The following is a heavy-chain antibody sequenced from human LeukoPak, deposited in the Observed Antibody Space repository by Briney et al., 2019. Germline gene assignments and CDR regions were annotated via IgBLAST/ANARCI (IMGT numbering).Heavy chain of an antibody. CDR2: IYHSGST. V-gene: IGHV4-30-2*01. J-gene: IGHJ4*02. Sequence: SETQSLTCAVSGGSISSGGYSWSWIRQPPGKGLEWIGYIYHSGSTYYNPSLKSRVTISVDRSKNQFSPRLSSVTAADTAVYYCARGEGYNYLYYFDYWGQGTLVTVSS. CDR1: GGSISSGGYS. CDR3: ARGEGYNYLYYFDY. D-gene: IGHD5-24*01.